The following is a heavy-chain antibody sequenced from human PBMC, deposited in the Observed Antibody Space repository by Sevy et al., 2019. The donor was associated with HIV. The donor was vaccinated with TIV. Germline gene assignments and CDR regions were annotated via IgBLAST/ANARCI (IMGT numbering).Heavy chain of an antibody. Sequence: GGSLRLSCPASGFTFSSYSMNWVRQAPGKGLEWVSSISSSSSYIYYADSVKGRFTISRDNAKNSLYLQMNSLRAEDTAVYYCARDSFDAFDIWGQGTMVTVSS. J-gene: IGHJ3*02. CDR2: ISSSSSYI. V-gene: IGHV3-21*01. CDR1: GFTFSSYS. CDR3: ARDSFDAFDI.